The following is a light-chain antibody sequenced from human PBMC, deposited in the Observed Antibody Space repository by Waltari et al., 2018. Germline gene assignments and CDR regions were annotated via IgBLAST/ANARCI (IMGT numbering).Light chain of an antibody. V-gene: IGLV2-14*03. J-gene: IGLJ1*01. Sequence: QSALTQPASVSGSHGQSITISCIGTSSDVGTYKYVSWYQRHPGKAPKLLIYDVSHRPSGVSNRFSGSKSGNTASLTISGLQAEDGADYYCSSYTSSTTLLVFGTGTKVTVL. CDR2: DVS. CDR3: SSYTSSTTLLV. CDR1: SSDVGTYKY.